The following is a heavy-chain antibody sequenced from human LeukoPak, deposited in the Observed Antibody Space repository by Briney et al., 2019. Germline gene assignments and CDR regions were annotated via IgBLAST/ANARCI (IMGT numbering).Heavy chain of an antibody. CDR2: IYTSGST. CDR1: GGSISSGSYY. Sequence: SQTLSLTCTVSGGSISSGSYYWSWIRQPAGKGLEWIGRIYTSGSTNYNPSLKSRVTISVDTSKNQFSLKLSSVTAADTAVYYCARGSVFGVAYPDYYYYYMDVWGKGTTVTVSS. J-gene: IGHJ6*03. CDR3: ARGSVFGVAYPDYYYYYMDV. D-gene: IGHD3-3*01. V-gene: IGHV4-61*02.